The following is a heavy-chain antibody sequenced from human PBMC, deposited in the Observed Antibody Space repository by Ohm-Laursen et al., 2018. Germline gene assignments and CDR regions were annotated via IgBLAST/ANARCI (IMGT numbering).Heavy chain of an antibody. CDR1: GYTFTSYY. CDR2: INHSGGST. D-gene: IGHD3-22*01. V-gene: IGHV1-46*01. Sequence: ASVKASCKASGYTFTSYYMHWVRQAPGQGLEWMGIINHSGGSTSYAQKFQGRVTMTRDTSTSTVYMELSSLRSEDTAVYYCAREPPRYYDSSGPFDYWGQGTLVTVSS. CDR3: AREPPRYYDSSGPFDY. J-gene: IGHJ4*02.